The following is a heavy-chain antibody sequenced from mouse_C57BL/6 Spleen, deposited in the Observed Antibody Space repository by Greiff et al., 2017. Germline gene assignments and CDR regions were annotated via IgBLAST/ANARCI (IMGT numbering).Heavy chain of an antibody. J-gene: IGHJ1*03. CDR2: INYDGSST. V-gene: IGHV5-16*01. Sequence: DVMLVESEGGLVQPGSSMKLSCTASGFTFSDYYMAWVRQVPEKGLEWVANINYDGSSTYYLDSLKSRFIISRDNAKNILYLQMSSLKSEDTATYYCARDREGDYYGSSYEGYFDVWGTGTTVTVSS. D-gene: IGHD1-1*01. CDR3: ARDREGDYYGSSYEGYFDV. CDR1: GFTFSDYY.